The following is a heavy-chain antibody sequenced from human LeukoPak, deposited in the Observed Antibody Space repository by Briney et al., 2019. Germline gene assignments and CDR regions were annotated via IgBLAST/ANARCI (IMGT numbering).Heavy chain of an antibody. CDR3: ARAEVDTAMVNGGVFDY. V-gene: IGHV3-7*01. D-gene: IGHD5-18*01. CDR2: IKQDGSEK. Sequence: GGSLRLSCAASGFTFSSHGMNWVRQAPGKGLEWVANIKQDGSEKYYVDSVKGRFTISRDNAKNSLYLQMNSLRAEDTAVYYCARAEVDTAMVNGGVFDYWGQGTLVAVSS. CDR1: GFTFSSHG. J-gene: IGHJ4*02.